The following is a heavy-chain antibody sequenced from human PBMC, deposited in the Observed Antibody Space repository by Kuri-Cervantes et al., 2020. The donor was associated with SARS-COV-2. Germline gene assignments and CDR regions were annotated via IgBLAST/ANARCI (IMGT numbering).Heavy chain of an antibody. CDR2: INHSGST. CDR3: AKDRYFDGRGGYYELGY. Sequence: SETPSLTCAVYGGSFSGYYWSWIRQPPGKGLEWIGEINHSGSTNYNPSLKSRVTMSIDTSKKQFSLNLSAVTAADTAVYYCAKDRYFDGRGGYYELGYWGQGVLVTVSS. V-gene: IGHV4-34*01. CDR1: GGSFSGYY. J-gene: IGHJ4*02. D-gene: IGHD3-22*01.